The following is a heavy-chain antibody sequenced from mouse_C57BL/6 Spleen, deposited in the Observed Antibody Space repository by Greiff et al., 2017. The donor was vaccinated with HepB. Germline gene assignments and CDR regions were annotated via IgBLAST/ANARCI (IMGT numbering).Heavy chain of an antibody. V-gene: IGHV1-63*01. Sequence: VQLQQSGAELVRPGTSVKMSCKASGYTFTNYWIGWAKQRPGHGLEWIGDIYPGGGYTNYNEKFKGKATLTADTSSSTAYMQFSSLTSEDSAIYYCARRRNDGYYGYWGQGTTLTVSS. D-gene: IGHD2-3*01. CDR3: ARRRNDGYYGY. CDR2: IYPGGGYT. J-gene: IGHJ2*01. CDR1: GYTFTNYW.